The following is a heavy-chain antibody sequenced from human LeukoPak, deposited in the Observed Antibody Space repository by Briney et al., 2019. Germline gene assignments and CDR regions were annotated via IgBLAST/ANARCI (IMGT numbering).Heavy chain of an antibody. V-gene: IGHV3-72*01. J-gene: IGHJ4*02. CDR2: TRNKATSYIT. Sequence: PGGSLRLSCAASGFTFSDHFLDWVRQAPGKGLEWVSRTRNKATSYITEYAASVKGKFTISRDDSKKSLYLQMSSLKTDDTAMYYCASIRGTFGYWGQGILVTVSS. CDR3: ASIRGTFGY. D-gene: IGHD1-26*01. CDR1: GFTFSDHF.